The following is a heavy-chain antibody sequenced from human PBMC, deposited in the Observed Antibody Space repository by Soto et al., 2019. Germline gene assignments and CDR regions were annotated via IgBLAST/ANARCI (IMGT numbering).Heavy chain of an antibody. D-gene: IGHD4-17*01. CDR3: ARESPSYGDTTTNWFDP. J-gene: IGHJ5*02. V-gene: IGHV4-30-4*01. CDR2: IYYSGST. Sequence: SETLSLTCTVSGGSVSSGDYYWSWIRQPPGKGLEWIGYIYYSGSTYYNPSLKSRVTISVDTSKNQFSLKLSSVTAADTAVYYCARESPSYGDTTTNWFDPWGQGTLVTVSS. CDR1: GGSVSSGDYY.